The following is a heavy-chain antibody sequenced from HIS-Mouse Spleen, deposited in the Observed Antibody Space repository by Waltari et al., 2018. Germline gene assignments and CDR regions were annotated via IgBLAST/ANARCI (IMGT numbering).Heavy chain of an antibody. J-gene: IGHJ3*02. CDR2: IIPIFGTA. V-gene: IGHV1-69*01. Sequence: QVQLVQSGAEVKKPGSSVKVSCKASGGTFSSYAISWVRQAPGQGLEWMGGIIPIFGTANYAQKFQGRVTITADESTSTAYMELSSLRSEDTAVYYCARAKTLLLAAAGTGYAFDIWGQGTMVTVSS. CDR3: ARAKTLLLAAAGTGYAFDI. CDR1: GGTFSSYA. D-gene: IGHD6-13*01.